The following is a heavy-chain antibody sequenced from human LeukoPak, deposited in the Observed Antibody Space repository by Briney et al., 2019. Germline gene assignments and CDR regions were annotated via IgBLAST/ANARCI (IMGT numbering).Heavy chain of an antibody. CDR1: GFTFDDYG. J-gene: IGHJ4*02. V-gene: IGHV3-20*01. D-gene: IGHD3-10*01. CDR2: INWNGGST. Sequence: GGSLRLSCVASGFTFDDYGMSWVRQAPGEGLEWVSGINWNGGSTGYADSVKGRFTISRDNAKNSLYLQMNSLRAEDTALYHCARGSGSYRVPRNSFDYWGQGTLVTVSS. CDR3: ARGSGSYRVPRNSFDY.